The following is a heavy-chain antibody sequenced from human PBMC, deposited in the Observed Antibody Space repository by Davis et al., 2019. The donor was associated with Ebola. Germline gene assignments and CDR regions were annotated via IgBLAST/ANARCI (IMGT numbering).Heavy chain of an antibody. J-gene: IGHJ4*02. CDR1: GFTFSSYG. Sequence: GESLKISCAASGFTFSSYGMHWVRQAPGKGLEWVAVISYDGSNKYYADSVKGRFTISRDNSKNTLYLQMNSLRAEDTAVYYCAKDYDSSGYYYAFDYWGQGTLVTVSS. CDR3: AKDYDSSGYYYAFDY. CDR2: ISYDGSNK. D-gene: IGHD3-22*01. V-gene: IGHV3-30*18.